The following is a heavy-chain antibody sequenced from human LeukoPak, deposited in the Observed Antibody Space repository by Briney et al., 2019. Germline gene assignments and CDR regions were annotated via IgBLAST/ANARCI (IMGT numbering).Heavy chain of an antibody. D-gene: IGHD2-2*01. CDR3: ATHRGRYCSSTSCIPQYFDY. J-gene: IGHJ4*02. CDR1: GYTFTSYD. CDR2: ITPIFGTA. V-gene: IGHV1-69*13. Sequence: EASVKVSCKASGYTFTSYDSSCVRQAPGQGLEWMGGITPIFGTANYAQKFQGRVTITADESTSTAYMELSSLRSEDTAVYYCATHRGRYCSSTSCIPQYFDYWGQGTLVTVSS.